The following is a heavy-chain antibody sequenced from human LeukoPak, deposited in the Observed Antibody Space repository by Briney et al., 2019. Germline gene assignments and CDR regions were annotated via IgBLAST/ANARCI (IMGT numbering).Heavy chain of an antibody. CDR1: GYTFTSYG. CDR3: VRDFLGYSYGYSTKFDP. V-gene: IGHV1-18*01. CDR2: ISAYNGDT. Sequence: ASVKVSCKASGYTFTSYGFSWVRQAPGQGLEWMGWISAYNGDTSYAQKFQGRVTMTTDTSTSTVYMGLRSLRSDDTAVYYCVRDFLGYSYGYSTKFDPWGQGTLVTVSS. J-gene: IGHJ5*02. D-gene: IGHD5-18*01.